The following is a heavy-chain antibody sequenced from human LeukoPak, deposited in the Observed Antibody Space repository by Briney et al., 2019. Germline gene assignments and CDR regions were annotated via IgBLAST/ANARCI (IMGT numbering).Heavy chain of an antibody. Sequence: GGSLRLSRAASGFTFSSCGFNWVRQAPGKGLEWVSSIGPTGTDRYYADSVRGRFTISRDNAKNSMYLQMDSLRDEDTAVYYCATETIGRHYDYWGREPYSPSPQ. CDR3: ATETIGRHYDY. D-gene: IGHD1-14*01. J-gene: IGHJ4*02. V-gene: IGHV3-21*01. CDR1: GFTFSSCG. CDR2: IGPTGTDR.